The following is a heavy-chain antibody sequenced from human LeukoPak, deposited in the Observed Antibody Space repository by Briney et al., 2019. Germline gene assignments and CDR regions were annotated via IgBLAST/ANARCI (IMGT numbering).Heavy chain of an antibody. CDR2: TYYRSKWYN. J-gene: IGHJ4*02. CDR3: ARATSPIRFGQFNIDY. Sequence: SQTLSLTCAISGDSVSSNSAAWNWIRQSPSRGLEWLGRTYYRSKWYNDYALSVKILISINPDTSKNQLSLQLFSVTPEDTAVYFCARATSPIRFGQFNIDYWGQGTLVTVSS. D-gene: IGHD3-10*01. V-gene: IGHV6-1*01. CDR1: GDSVSSNSAA.